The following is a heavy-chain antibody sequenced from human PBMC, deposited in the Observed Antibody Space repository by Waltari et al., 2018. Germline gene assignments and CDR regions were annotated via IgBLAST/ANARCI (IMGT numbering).Heavy chain of an antibody. J-gene: IGHJ4*02. D-gene: IGHD2-15*01. V-gene: IGHV4-34*01. Sequence: QVQLQQWGAGLLKPSETLSLTCAVYGGSFSGYYWGWIRQSPGKGLVWIGEINHSGSTNYNPSLNSRVTLSVDTSKNQFSLKLSSVTAADTAVYYCARMYCSGGSCPTFDYWGQGTLVTVSS. CDR1: GGSFSGYY. CDR3: ARMYCSGGSCPTFDY. CDR2: INHSGST.